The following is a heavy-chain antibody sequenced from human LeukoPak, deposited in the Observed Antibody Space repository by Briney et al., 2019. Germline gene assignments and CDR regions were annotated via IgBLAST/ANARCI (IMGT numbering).Heavy chain of an antibody. CDR2: ISSNGGST. CDR3: ARDAGRDDYSNYGYMDV. J-gene: IGHJ6*03. CDR1: GFTFSSYA. V-gene: IGHV3-64*01. D-gene: IGHD4-11*01. Sequence: GGSLRLSCAASGFTFSSYAMHWVRQAPGEGLEYVSAISSNGGSTYYANSVKGRFTISRDNSKNTLYLQMGSLRGEDMAVYYCARDAGRDDYSNYGYMDVWGKGTTVTVSS.